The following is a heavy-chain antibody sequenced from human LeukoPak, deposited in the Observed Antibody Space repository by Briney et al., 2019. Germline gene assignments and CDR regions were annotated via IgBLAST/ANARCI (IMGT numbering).Heavy chain of an antibody. J-gene: IGHJ4*02. V-gene: IGHV3-30-3*01. CDR2: ISYDGSNK. CDR3: VRYPLRFLEWLLYFDY. D-gene: IGHD3-3*01. Sequence: GGSLRLSCAASGFTFSSYAMHWVRQAPGKGLEWVAVISYDGSNKYYADSVKGRFTISRDNSKNTLYLQMNSLRAEDTAVYYCVRYPLRFLEWLLYFDYWGQGTLVTVSS. CDR1: GFTFSSYA.